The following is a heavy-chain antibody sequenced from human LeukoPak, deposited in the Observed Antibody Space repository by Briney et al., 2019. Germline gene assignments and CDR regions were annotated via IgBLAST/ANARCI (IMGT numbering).Heavy chain of an antibody. J-gene: IGHJ6*03. CDR3: ARDRLDGSGSYYFYYYYYMDV. Sequence: SETLSLTCTVSGASMTFYYWSWIRQPPGKGLEWIGYIYYRGNTNYNPSLKSRVSISVDTSKNQFSLNLSSVTAADTAVYYCARDRLDGSGSYYFYYYYYMDVWGKGTTVTISS. V-gene: IGHV4-59*01. CDR1: GASMTFYY. D-gene: IGHD3-10*01. CDR2: IYYRGNT.